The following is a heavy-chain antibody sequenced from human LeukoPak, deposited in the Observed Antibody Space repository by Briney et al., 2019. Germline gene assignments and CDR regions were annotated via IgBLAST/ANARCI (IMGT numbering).Heavy chain of an antibody. CDR2: IYYSGST. CDR1: GDSITSYY. V-gene: IGHV4-59*08. D-gene: IGHD3-9*01. J-gene: IGHJ5*01. CDR3: ARLSNYGILTGNSWFDS. Sequence: SETLSLTCTVSGDSITSYYWTWIRQPPGKALEWIGYIYYSGSTNYRPSLKSRVTISLDKSKTQFFLKLSSVAAADTAVYHCARLSNYGILTGNSWFDSWGQGTLVTVSS.